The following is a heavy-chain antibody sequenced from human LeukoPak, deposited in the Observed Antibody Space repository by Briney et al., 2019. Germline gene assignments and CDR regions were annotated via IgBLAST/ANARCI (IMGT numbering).Heavy chain of an antibody. D-gene: IGHD2-15*01. J-gene: IGHJ5*02. CDR1: GGSISSYY. CDR3: ARQICSGGGCYRWFDP. V-gene: IGHV4-59*08. Sequence: SETLSLTCTVSGGSISSYYWSWIRQPLGKGLEWIGYIYYSGRTSYNPSLKSRVTISVDTSKGQFSLNLSSVTAADTAVYYCARQICSGGGCYRWFDPWGQGTLVTVSS. CDR2: IYYSGRT.